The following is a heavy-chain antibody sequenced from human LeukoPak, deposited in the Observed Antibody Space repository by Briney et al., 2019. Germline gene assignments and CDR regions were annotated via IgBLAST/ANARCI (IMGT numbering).Heavy chain of an antibody. CDR1: GFTFDDYA. J-gene: IGHJ4*02. CDR3: AKVHDYGDYFDY. V-gene: IGHV3-9*01. CDR2: ISWNSGSI. D-gene: IGHD4-17*01. Sequence: PGGSLRLSCAASGFTFDDYAMHWVRHAPGKGLEWVSGISWNSGSIGYADSVKGRFTISRDNAKNSLYLQMNSLRAEDTALYYCAKVHDYGDYFDYWGQGTLVTASS.